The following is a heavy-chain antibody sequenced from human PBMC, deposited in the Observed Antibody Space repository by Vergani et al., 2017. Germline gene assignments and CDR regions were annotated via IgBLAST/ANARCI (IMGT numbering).Heavy chain of an antibody. CDR1: GGTFSSYA. CDR3: ARDRDSSSHLDY. Sequence: QVQLVQSGAEVKKPGSSVKVSCKASGGTFSSYAISWVRQAPGQGLEWVGGIIPIFGTANYAQKFQGRVTITADESTSTAYMELSSLRSDDTAVYYCARDRDSSSHLDYWGQGTLVTVSS. CDR2: IIPIFGTA. D-gene: IGHD6-13*01. V-gene: IGHV1-69*01. J-gene: IGHJ4*02.